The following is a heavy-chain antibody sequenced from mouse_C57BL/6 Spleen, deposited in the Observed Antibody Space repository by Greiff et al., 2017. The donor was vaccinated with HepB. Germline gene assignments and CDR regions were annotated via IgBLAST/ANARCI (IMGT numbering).Heavy chain of an antibody. D-gene: IGHD1-1*01. CDR2: IHPNSGST. V-gene: IGHV1-64*01. CDR3: ARGAIYYYGSSYDWYFDV. J-gene: IGHJ1*03. Sequence: QVQLQQPGAELVKPGASVKLSCKASGYTFTSYWMHWVKQRPGQGLEWIGMIHPNSGSTNYNEKFKSKATLTVDKSSSTAYMQLSSLTSEDSAVYYCARGAIYYYGSSYDWYFDVWGTGTTVTVSS. CDR1: GYTFTSYW.